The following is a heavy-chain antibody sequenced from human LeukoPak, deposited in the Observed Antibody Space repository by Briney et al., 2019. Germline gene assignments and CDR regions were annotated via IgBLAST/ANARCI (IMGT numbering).Heavy chain of an antibody. Sequence: ASVKVSCKASGYTFTGYYMHWVRQAPGQGLEWMGWISPNSGGTNYAQKFQGWVTMTGDTSISTAYMELSRLRSDDTAVYYCARSGWYGYYGMDVWGQGTTVTVSS. V-gene: IGHV1-2*04. J-gene: IGHJ6*02. CDR2: ISPNSGGT. D-gene: IGHD6-19*01. CDR3: ARSGWYGYYGMDV. CDR1: GYTFTGYY.